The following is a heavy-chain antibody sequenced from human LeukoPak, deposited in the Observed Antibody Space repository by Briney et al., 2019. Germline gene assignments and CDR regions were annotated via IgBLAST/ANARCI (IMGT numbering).Heavy chain of an antibody. CDR3: IREVQVRASASLGL. D-gene: IGHD3-16*01. Sequence: GGSLRLSCAASGFSISGYWMHWVRQAAGEGLVWVSRMNSGGTTINYADSVKGRFTISRENVDNTLHLQMNSLRVEDTAVYYCIREVQVRASASLGLWGQGTLVTVSS. CDR1: GFSISGYW. V-gene: IGHV3-74*01. CDR2: MNSGGTTI. J-gene: IGHJ4*01.